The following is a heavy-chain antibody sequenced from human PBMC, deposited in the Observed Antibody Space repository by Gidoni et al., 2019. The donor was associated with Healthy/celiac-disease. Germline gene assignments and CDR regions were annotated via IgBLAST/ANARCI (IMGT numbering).Heavy chain of an antibody. J-gene: IGHJ4*02. Sequence: QVQLVESGGGVVQPGRSLRLSCAASGFPFSTYDMHGVRQAPGKGLEWVAVIWYDGSNKYYADSVKGRFTISRDNSKNTLYLQMNSLRAEDTAVYYCASDFRAVAGYGFGTEVDYWGQGTLVTVSS. CDR1: GFPFSTYD. D-gene: IGHD6-19*01. CDR3: ASDFRAVAGYGFGTEVDY. CDR2: IWYDGSNK. V-gene: IGHV3-33*01.